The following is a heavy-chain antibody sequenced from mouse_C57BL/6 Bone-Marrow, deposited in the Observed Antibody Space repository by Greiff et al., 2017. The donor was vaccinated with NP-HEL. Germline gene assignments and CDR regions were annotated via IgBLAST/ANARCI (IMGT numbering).Heavy chain of an antibody. J-gene: IGHJ1*03. Sequence: QVQLQQPGAELVKPGASVKMSCKASGYTFTSYWITWVKQRPGQGLEWIGDIYPGSGSTNYNEKFKSKATLTVDTCSRTAYMQLSSLTSEDSAVYYCANNYYGSSYLYWYFDVWGTGTTVTVSS. D-gene: IGHD1-1*01. CDR3: ANNYYGSSYLYWYFDV. CDR2: IYPGSGST. V-gene: IGHV1-55*01. CDR1: GYTFTSYW.